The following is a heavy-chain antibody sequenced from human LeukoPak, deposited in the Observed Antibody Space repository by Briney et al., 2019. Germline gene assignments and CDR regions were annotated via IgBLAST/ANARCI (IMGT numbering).Heavy chain of an antibody. J-gene: IGHJ6*02. D-gene: IGHD3/OR15-3a*01. CDR1: GFTFSSYA. Sequence: PGGSLRLSCAASGFTFSSYAMHWVRQAPGKGLEWVAVISYDGSNKYYADSVKGRFTISRDNSKNTLYLQMNRLRAEDTAVYYWARDQRVGRTGYYSLEVYGMDVWGQGTTVTVSS. CDR2: ISYDGSNK. CDR3: ARDQRVGRTGYYSLEVYGMDV. V-gene: IGHV3-30-3*01.